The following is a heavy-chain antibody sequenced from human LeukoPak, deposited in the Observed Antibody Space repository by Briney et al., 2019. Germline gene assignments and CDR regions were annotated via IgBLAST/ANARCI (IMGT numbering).Heavy chain of an antibody. Sequence: GGSLRLSCAASGFTFSSYWMHWVRQAPGKGLVWVSRINSDGSSTSYADSVKGRFTISRDNAKNTLYLQMDSLRAEDTAVYYCAKEGGTRGTFDVWGQGTMVTVSS. CDR2: INSDGSST. J-gene: IGHJ3*01. D-gene: IGHD3/OR15-3a*01. CDR3: AKEGGTRGTFDV. V-gene: IGHV3-74*01. CDR1: GFTFSSYW.